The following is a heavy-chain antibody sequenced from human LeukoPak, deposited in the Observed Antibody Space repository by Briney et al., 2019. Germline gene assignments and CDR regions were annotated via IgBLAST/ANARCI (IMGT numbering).Heavy chain of an antibody. Sequence: GGSLRLSCAASGFTFNSYAMHWVRQAPGKGLEWVSAISGSGGSTYYADSVKGRLTISRDNAKNSLYLQMNSLRAEDTALYYCARAPGVRYYYYMDVWGKGTTVTVSS. CDR2: ISGSGGST. CDR1: GFTFNSYA. CDR3: ARAPGVRYYYYMDV. V-gene: IGHV3-23*01. D-gene: IGHD2-8*01. J-gene: IGHJ6*03.